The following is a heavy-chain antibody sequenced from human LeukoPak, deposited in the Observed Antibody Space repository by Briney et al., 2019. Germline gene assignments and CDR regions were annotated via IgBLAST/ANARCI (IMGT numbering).Heavy chain of an antibody. Sequence: GGSLRLSCAASGFTFSSYAMHWVRQAPGKGLEWVAVVSYDGSNKYYADSVKGRFTISRDNSKNTLYLQMNSLRAEDTAVYYCGRDLGGRSGYWGQGTLVTVSS. V-gene: IGHV3-30*04. J-gene: IGHJ4*02. CDR3: GRDLGGRSGY. CDR1: GFTFSSYA. D-gene: IGHD1-26*01. CDR2: VSYDGSNK.